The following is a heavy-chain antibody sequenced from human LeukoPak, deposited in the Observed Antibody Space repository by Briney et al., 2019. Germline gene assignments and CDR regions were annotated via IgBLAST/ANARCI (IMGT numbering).Heavy chain of an antibody. Sequence: PSETLSLTCAVSGDSISNGHWWSWVRQAPGKGLEWIGEIHHSGTTNYNPSLKSRVTISVDKSQNQFSLKLTSVTAADTAVYYCARVKAKTWVGIDSWAQGTLVTASS. CDR2: IHHSGTT. V-gene: IGHV4-4*02. CDR3: ARVKAKTWVGIDS. CDR1: GDSISNGHW. D-gene: IGHD2-15*01. J-gene: IGHJ4*02.